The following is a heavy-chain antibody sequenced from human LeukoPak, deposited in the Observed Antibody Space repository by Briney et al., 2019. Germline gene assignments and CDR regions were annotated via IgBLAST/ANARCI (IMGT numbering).Heavy chain of an antibody. D-gene: IGHD2-8*02. CDR3: AREKYSTGYYYFDY. CDR2: IWFDGSNK. J-gene: IGHJ4*02. V-gene: IGHV3-33*01. CDR1: GFTFSNYA. Sequence: GGSLRLSCAASGFTFSNYAMHWVRQAPGKGLEWLAVIWFDGSNKYYADSVRGRFTSSRDNSKNTLYLQTISLRAEDTAVYYCAREKYSTGYYYFDYWGQGTLVTVSS.